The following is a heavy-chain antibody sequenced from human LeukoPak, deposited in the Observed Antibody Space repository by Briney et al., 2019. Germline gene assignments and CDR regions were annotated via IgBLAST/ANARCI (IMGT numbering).Heavy chain of an antibody. V-gene: IGHV4-4*07. Sequence: SETLSLTCAVSGGSINNYYWSWIRQPAGKGLEWIGRIYTSGSTNYNPSLKSRVTMSVDTSKNQFSLKLSSVTAADTAVYYCARALRGYYGSGSYYLFDCWGQGTLVTVSS. CDR1: GGSINNYY. CDR3: ARALRGYYGSGSYYLFDC. D-gene: IGHD3-10*01. CDR2: IYTSGST. J-gene: IGHJ4*02.